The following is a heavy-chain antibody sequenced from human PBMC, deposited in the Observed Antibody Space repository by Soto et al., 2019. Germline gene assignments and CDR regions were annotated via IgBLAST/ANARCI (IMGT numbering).Heavy chain of an antibody. CDR2: NHYTGNT. Sequence: SETLSLTCTISGGSISSYYWSWIRQPPGRGLEWIGYNHYTGNTNYNPSLKSRITISLDTSKNQFSLRLTSVTAADTAIYYCARGTWFDYWGPGILVTVSS. CDR1: GGSISSYY. J-gene: IGHJ4*02. CDR3: ARGTWFDY. V-gene: IGHV4-59*01.